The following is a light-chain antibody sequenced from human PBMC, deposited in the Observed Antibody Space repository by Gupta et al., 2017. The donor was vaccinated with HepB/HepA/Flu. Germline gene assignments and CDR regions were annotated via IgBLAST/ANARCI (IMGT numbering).Light chain of an antibody. CDR1: SGSVSTSYY. Sequence: QTVVTQEPSFSVSPGGTVTLTCGLSSGSVSTSYYPSWYQQTPGQAPRTLIYSTNTRSSGVPDRFSGSILGNKAALTITGAQADDEYDYYCVLYMGSLVVFGGGTKLTVL. J-gene: IGLJ2*01. CDR2: STN. CDR3: VLYMGSLVV. V-gene: IGLV8-61*01.